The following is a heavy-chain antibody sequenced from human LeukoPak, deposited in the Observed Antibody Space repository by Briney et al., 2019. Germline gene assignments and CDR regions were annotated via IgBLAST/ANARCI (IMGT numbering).Heavy chain of an antibody. CDR2: IYYSGNT. CDR1: GGSISSSSYY. Sequence: SETLSLTRTVSGGSISSSSYYWGWIRQPPGKGLEWIGSIYYSGNTYYNPSLKSRVTISVDTSKNQFSLKLSSVTAADTAVYYCARARRALDYWGQGTLVTVSS. J-gene: IGHJ4*02. D-gene: IGHD1-14*01. CDR3: ARARRALDY. V-gene: IGHV4-39*07.